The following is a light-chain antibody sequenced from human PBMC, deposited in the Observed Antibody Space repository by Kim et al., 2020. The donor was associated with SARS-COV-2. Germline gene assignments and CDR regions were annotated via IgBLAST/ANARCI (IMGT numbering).Light chain of an antibody. CDR1: QSISTS. V-gene: IGKV1-5*03. Sequence: GDRVTITCRASQSISTSLAWYQQKPGKAPKLLIYKASTLESGVPSRFSGSGSGTEFTLTISSLQPDDFATYYCQQYETYWTFGQ. CDR3: QQYETYWT. J-gene: IGKJ1*01. CDR2: KAS.